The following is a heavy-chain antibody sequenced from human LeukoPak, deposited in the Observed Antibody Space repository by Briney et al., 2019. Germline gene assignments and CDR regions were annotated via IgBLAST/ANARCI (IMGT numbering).Heavy chain of an antibody. J-gene: IGHJ4*02. CDR3: AKDLGITGFDY. CDR1: GFTFSSYG. D-gene: IGHD3-16*01. CDR2: ISYDGSNK. V-gene: IGHV3-30*18. Sequence: GGSLRLSCAASGFTFSSYGMHWVRQAPGKGLEWVAVISYDGSNKYYADSVKGRFTISRDNSKNTLYLQMNSLRAEDTAVYYCAKDLGITGFDYWGQGTLVTASS.